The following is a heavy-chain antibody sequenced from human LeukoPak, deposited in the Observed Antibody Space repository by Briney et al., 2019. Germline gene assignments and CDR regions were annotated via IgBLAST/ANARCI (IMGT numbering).Heavy chain of an antibody. CDR1: GGSISSSSYY. V-gene: IGHV4-39*01. CDR3: ARRLSIYLDY. Sequence: PSETLSLTCTVSGGSISSSSYYWGWIRQPPGKGLEWIGSIYYSGSTYYNPSLKSRVTISVDTSKNQFSLKLSSVTAADTAVYYCARRLSIYLDYWGQGTLVTVSS. J-gene: IGHJ4*02. D-gene: IGHD3-16*02. CDR2: IYYSGST.